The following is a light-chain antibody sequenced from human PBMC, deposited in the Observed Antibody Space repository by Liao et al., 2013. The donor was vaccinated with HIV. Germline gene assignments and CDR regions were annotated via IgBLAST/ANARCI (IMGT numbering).Light chain of an antibody. J-gene: IGLJ3*02. V-gene: IGLV3-1*01. CDR1: KLGNKY. CDR2: QDS. CDR3: QVWDSYYNIV. Sequence: SYELTQPPSVSVSPGQTASITCSGGKLGNKYACWYQQKPGQSPVLVIYQDSKRPSGIPERFSGSNSGNSATLTISGTQAMDEADYYCQVWDSYYNIVFGGGTKLAVL.